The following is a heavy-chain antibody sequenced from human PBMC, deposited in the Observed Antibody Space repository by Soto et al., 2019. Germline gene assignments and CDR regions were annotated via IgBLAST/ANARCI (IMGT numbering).Heavy chain of an antibody. CDR1: GGTFSTYT. D-gene: IGHD6-25*01. Sequence: QVHLEQSGAEVKKPGSSVKVSCKAAGGTFSTYTLIWVRQAPGQGLEWMGRIIPMLTVTNSAQKFQGRVTLTADKSTSTAFMELTILTSDATAVYYCSIGSWSAETFDVWGQGTMVTVSS. J-gene: IGHJ3*01. CDR2: IIPMLTVT. V-gene: IGHV1-69*02. CDR3: SIGSWSAETFDV.